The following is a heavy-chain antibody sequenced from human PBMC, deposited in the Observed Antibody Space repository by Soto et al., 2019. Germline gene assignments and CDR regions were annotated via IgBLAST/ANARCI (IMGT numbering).Heavy chain of an antibody. V-gene: IGHV5-51*01. D-gene: IGHD3-3*01. CDR1: GYSFTSYW. Sequence: GESLKISCKGSGYSFTSYWIGWVRQMPGKGLEWMGIIYPGDSDTRYSPSFQGQVTISVDKSISTAYLQWSSLKASDTAMYYCARTSYHFWSGFIHYRGQGTLVTVSS. J-gene: IGHJ4*02. CDR2: IYPGDSDT. CDR3: ARTSYHFWSGFIHY.